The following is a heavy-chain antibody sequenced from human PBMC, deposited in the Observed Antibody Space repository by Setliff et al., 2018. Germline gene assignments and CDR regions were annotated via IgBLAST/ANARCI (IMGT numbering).Heavy chain of an antibody. CDR2: ISGSGGNT. CDR3: ARGAAAGYYFDY. J-gene: IGHJ4*02. Sequence: GGSLRLSCAASEFTFSNYVMTWVRQAPGKGLEWVSSISGSGGNTYYADSVKGRFTISRDNSKNTLYLQMNSLRAEDTAVYYCARGAAAGYYFDYWGQGTLVTVSS. V-gene: IGHV3-23*01. D-gene: IGHD6-13*01. CDR1: EFTFSNYV.